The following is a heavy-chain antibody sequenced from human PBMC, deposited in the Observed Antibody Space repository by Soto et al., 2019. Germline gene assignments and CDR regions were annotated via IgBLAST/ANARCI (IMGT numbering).Heavy chain of an antibody. CDR2: IKQDGSEK. V-gene: IGHV3-7*03. J-gene: IGHJ6*02. CDR1: GFTFSSYW. D-gene: IGHD3-3*01. Sequence: QPGGSLRLSCAASGFTFSSYWMSWVRQAPGKGLEWVANIKQDGSEKYYVDSVKGRFTISRDNAKNSLYLQMNSLRAEDTAVYYCARDRVRTIFGVARYGMDVWGQGTTVTVSS. CDR3: ARDRVRTIFGVARYGMDV.